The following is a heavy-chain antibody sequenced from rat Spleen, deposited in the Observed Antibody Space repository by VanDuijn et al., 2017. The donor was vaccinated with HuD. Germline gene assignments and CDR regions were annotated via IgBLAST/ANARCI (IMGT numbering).Heavy chain of an antibody. D-gene: IGHD1-9*01. CDR3: TRHTMGITVMDA. J-gene: IGHJ2*01. Sequence: QVQLKESGPGLVQPSQTLSLTCTVSGFSLSNYGVIWVRQPPGKGLEWIAAISTGGNTYYNSGLKSRLGISRDTSKSQFFLKMNSLQTDDTGTYYCTRHTMGITVMDAWGQGVMVTVSS. CDR2: ISTGGNT. V-gene: IGHV2S8*01. CDR1: GFSLSNYG.